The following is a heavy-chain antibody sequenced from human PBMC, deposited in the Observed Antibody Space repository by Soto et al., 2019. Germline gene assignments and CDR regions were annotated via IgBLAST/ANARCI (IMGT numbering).Heavy chain of an antibody. CDR1: GFTFRTYA. CDR3: AKVTGFMVARLGYYYYGVDV. J-gene: IGHJ6*02. V-gene: IGHV3-23*01. Sequence: GGSLRLCCAASGFTFRTYAMRWVRQAPGKGLEWVSGISDSGGNTYYPDSVKGRFTISRDNSKNTLYLQMSSLRAEDTAVYYCAKVTGFMVARLGYYYYGVDVWGQGTTVTVSS. D-gene: IGHD2-15*01. CDR2: ISDSGGNT.